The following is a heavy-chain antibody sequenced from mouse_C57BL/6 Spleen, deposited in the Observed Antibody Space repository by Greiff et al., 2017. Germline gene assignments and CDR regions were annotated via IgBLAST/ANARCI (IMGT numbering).Heavy chain of an antibody. CDR1: GYTFTSYD. D-gene: IGHD1-1*02. CDR2: IYPRDGST. Sequence: QVQLKESGPELVKPGASVKLSCKASGYTFTSYDINWVKQRPGQGLEWIGWIYPRDGSTTYNEKFKGKATLTVDTSSRTAYMELHSLTAEDSAVYFCARDHYDAMDYWGQGTSVTVSS. V-gene: IGHV1-85*01. J-gene: IGHJ4*01. CDR3: ARDHYDAMDY.